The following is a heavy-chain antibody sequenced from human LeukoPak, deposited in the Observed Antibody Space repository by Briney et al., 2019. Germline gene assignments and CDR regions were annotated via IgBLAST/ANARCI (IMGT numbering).Heavy chain of an antibody. Sequence: GGSLRLSCAASGFTFSSYAMSWVRQAPGKGLEWVSSISGSGGTTYYADSVKGRFTISRDNSKNTLYLQMNSLRAEDTAVYYCAKGGYSGYDVDYWGQGTLVTVSS. CDR3: AKGGYSGYDVDY. V-gene: IGHV3-23*01. CDR2: ISGSGGTT. CDR1: GFTFSSYA. J-gene: IGHJ4*02. D-gene: IGHD5-12*01.